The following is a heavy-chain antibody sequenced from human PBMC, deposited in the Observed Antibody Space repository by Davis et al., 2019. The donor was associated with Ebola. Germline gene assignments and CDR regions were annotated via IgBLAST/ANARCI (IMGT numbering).Heavy chain of an antibody. Sequence: GSLRLSCAASGFSFSTNTIDWVRQAPGKGLEWLSSIGRSSNYIYYADSVKGRFTISRDNAKNSVYLQMNTLRAEDTALYYCARETGTDAFDIWGQGTMVTVSS. D-gene: IGHD7-27*01. CDR3: ARETGTDAFDI. CDR2: IGRSSNYI. V-gene: IGHV3-21*01. J-gene: IGHJ3*02. CDR1: GFSFSTNT.